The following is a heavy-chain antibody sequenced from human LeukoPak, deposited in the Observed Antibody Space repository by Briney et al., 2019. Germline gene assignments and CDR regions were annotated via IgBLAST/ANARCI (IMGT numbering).Heavy chain of an antibody. J-gene: IGHJ4*02. Sequence: TVKVSCKASGGTFSSYAISWVRQAPGQGLEWMGRIIPIFGTANYAQKFQGRVTITTDESTSTAYMELSSLRSEDTAVYYCARDCSSTSCYAGYWGQGTLVTVSS. CDR1: GGTFSSYA. V-gene: IGHV1-69*05. D-gene: IGHD2-2*01. CDR2: IIPIFGTA. CDR3: ARDCSSTSCYAGY.